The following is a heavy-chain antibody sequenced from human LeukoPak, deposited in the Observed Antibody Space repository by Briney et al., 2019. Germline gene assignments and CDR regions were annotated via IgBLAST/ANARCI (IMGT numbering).Heavy chain of an antibody. CDR3: ARGTRSRDGYNPGPTFAFDP. D-gene: IGHD5-24*01. J-gene: IGHJ5*02. V-gene: IGHV1-69*05. Sequence: SVKVSCKASGGTFSSYAISWVRQAPGQGLEWMGRIIPIFGTANYAQKFQGRVTITTKESTSKDYMEMSRLRSEDTAVYYCARGTRSRDGYNPGPTFAFDPWGQGTLVTVSS. CDR1: GGTFSSYA. CDR2: IIPIFGTA.